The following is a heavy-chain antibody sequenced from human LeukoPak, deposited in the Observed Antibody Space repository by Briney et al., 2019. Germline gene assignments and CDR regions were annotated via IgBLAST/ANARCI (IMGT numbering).Heavy chain of an antibody. D-gene: IGHD3-22*01. Sequence: PSETLSLTCTVSGGSISSYYWSWIRQPPGKGLEWIGYIYYSGSTYYNPSLKSRVTISVDTSKNQFSLKLSSVTAADTAVYYCAVYDSSGYWNFQHWGQGTLVTVSS. J-gene: IGHJ1*01. CDR1: GGSISSYY. V-gene: IGHV4-59*06. CDR2: IYYSGST. CDR3: AVYDSSGYWNFQH.